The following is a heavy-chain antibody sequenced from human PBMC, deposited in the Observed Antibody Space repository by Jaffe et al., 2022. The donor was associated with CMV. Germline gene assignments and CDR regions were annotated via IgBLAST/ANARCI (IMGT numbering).Heavy chain of an antibody. Sequence: EVQLVESGGGLVKPGRSLRLSCTASGFTFGDYAMSWFRQAPGKGLEWVGFIRSKAYGGTTEYAASVKGRFTISRDDSKSIAYLQMNSLKTEDTAVYYCTRDLVVVVAAPNDYWGQGTLVTVSS. CDR3: TRDLVVVVAAPNDY. CDR2: IRSKAYGGTT. CDR1: GFTFGDYA. D-gene: IGHD2-15*01. J-gene: IGHJ4*02. V-gene: IGHV3-49*05.